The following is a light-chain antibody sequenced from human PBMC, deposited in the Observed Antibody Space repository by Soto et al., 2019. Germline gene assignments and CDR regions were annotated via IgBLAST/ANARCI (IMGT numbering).Light chain of an antibody. J-gene: IGKJ2*01. CDR1: QHLNDNY. Sequence: EIVLTQSPGTLSLSPGDTVTLSCRASQHLNDNYLAWYQQKPGQAPRLLVYGVSRGATGIPDRFSGSGSGTDFTLTISRLLPEDSAVYHCHHYSNSPYTFVGGSPYTFGQGTNLQIK. CDR2: GVS. CDR3: HHYSNSPYTFVGGSPYT. V-gene: IGKV3-20*01.